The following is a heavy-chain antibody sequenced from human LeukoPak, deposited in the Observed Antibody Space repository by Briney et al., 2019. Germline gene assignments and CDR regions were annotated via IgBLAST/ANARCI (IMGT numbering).Heavy chain of an antibody. D-gene: IGHD3-10*01. Sequence: GMSLRLSCAASGFTFSTSWMTWVRQTPGKGLEWVANIKEDGTEKNYVDSVKGRFTISRNNTNNSLYLQMNGLRAEDTALYYCARTYGSGSSYRHFDPWGQGTLVTVSS. CDR2: IKEDGTEK. V-gene: IGHV3-7*01. J-gene: IGHJ5*02. CDR3: ARTYGSGSSYRHFDP. CDR1: GFTFSTSW.